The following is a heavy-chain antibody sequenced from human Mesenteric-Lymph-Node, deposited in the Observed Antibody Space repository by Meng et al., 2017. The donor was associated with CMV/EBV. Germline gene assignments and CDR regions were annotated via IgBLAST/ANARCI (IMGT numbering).Heavy chain of an antibody. J-gene: IGHJ4*02. CDR3: ARADSGMILDC. D-gene: IGHD3/OR15-3a*01. CDR1: GDSTRSISSY. CDR2: MYYSGNS. V-gene: IGHV4-39*07. Sequence: SETLSLTCSVSGDSTRSISSYWGWIRQPPGKGLEWIGSMYYSGNSHYNPSLESRVTISVDTSKNQFSLKVTSVTAADTAVYYCARADSGMILDCWGQGALVTVSS.